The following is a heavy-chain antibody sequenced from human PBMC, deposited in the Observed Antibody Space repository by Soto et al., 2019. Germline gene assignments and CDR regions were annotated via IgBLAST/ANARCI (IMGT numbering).Heavy chain of an antibody. J-gene: IGHJ4*02. D-gene: IGHD6-6*01. V-gene: IGHV4-34*01. Sequence: PPETLSPTCAVYGASLIAHYWSWIRQPPGKGLEWIGKINHGGSTNYNPSLKSRVTISVDTSKNQFSLKLSSVTAADTAGFYCAKTIAARGVEDYWGQGTLVTVSS. CDR2: INHGGST. CDR1: GASLIAHY. CDR3: AKTIAARGVEDY.